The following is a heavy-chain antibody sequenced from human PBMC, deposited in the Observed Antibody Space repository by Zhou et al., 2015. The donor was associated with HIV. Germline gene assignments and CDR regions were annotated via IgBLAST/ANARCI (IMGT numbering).Heavy chain of an antibody. V-gene: IGHV1-69*06. CDR2: ITPILGTT. D-gene: IGHD6-6*01. J-gene: IGHJ2*01. CDR1: GGTFSTNG. Sequence: QVQLEQSGAEVKKPGSSVKVSCKVFGGTFSTNGITWVRQAPGQGLEWMGGITPILGTTNYAQKFQGRVTMIADKSTNTAYMDLRSLKSDDTAVYYCARERGGATRPGWRYFDLWGRGTLVAVSS. CDR3: ARERGGATRPGWRYFDL.